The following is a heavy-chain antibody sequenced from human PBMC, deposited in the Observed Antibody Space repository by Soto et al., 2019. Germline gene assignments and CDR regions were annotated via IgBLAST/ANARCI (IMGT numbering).Heavy chain of an antibody. CDR1: GGSISSGGYY. CDR2: IYYSGST. J-gene: IGHJ3*02. D-gene: IGHD4-17*01. Sequence: SETLSLTCTVSGGSISSGGYYWSWIRQHPGKGLEWIGYIYYSGSTYYNPSLKSRVTISVDTSKNQFSLKLSSVTAADTAVYYCARDSKIGTTHAFDIWGQGTMVNVS. V-gene: IGHV4-31*02. CDR3: ARDSKIGTTHAFDI.